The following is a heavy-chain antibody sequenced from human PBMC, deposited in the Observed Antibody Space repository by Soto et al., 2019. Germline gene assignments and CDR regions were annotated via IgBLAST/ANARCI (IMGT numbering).Heavy chain of an antibody. V-gene: IGHV1-18*01. CDR2: ISAYNGNT. CDR3: ARGPIVPAAGVYFDY. Sequence: ASVKVSCKASGYTFTSYGISWVRQAPGRGLEWMGWISAYNGNTNYAQKLQGRVTMTTDTSTSTAYMELRSLRSDDTAVYYCARGPIVPAAGVYFDYWGQGTLVTVSS. J-gene: IGHJ4*02. D-gene: IGHD2-2*01. CDR1: GYTFTSYG.